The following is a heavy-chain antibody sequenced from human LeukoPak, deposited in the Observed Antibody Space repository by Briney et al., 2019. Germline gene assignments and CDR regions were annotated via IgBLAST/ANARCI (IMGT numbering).Heavy chain of an antibody. J-gene: IGHJ4*02. CDR3: ARVINSRESS. D-gene: IGHD3-10*01. Sequence: PSETLSLTCAVYGGSFSGYYWSWIRQPPGKGLEWIGEINHSGSTNYNPSLKSRVTISVDTSKNQFSLKLSSVTAADTAVYYCARVINSRESSWGQGTLVTVSS. CDR2: INHSGST. V-gene: IGHV4-34*01. CDR1: GGSFSGYY.